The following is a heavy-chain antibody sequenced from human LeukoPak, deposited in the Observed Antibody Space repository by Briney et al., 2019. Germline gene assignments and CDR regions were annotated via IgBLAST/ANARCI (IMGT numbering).Heavy chain of an antibody. V-gene: IGHV1-69*05. CDR1: GGTFNSYA. J-gene: IGHJ6*03. CDR3: ARDVTLPGQSEYYYYMDV. D-gene: IGHD3-16*02. Sequence: ASVKVSCKASGGTFNSYAISWVRQAPGQGLEWMGGIMPLFGTANYAQEFQGRVTFTTDESTSTAYMELSSLRSEDTAVYYCARDVTLPGQSEYYYYMDVWGKGTTVTVSS. CDR2: IMPLFGTA.